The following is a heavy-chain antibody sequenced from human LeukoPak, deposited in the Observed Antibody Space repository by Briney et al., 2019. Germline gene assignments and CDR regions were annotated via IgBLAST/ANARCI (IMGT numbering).Heavy chain of an antibody. CDR1: GFTFSSYA. V-gene: IGHV3-23*01. CDR3: AKVVDSSGYYYRLRYYFDY. D-gene: IGHD3-22*01. J-gene: IGHJ4*02. Sequence: GGSLRLSCAASGFTFSSYAMGWVRQAPGKGLEWVSAISGSGGSTYYADSVKGRFTISRDNSKNTLYLQMNSLRAEDTAVYYCAKVVDSSGYYYRLRYYFDYWGQGTLVTVSS. CDR2: ISGSGGST.